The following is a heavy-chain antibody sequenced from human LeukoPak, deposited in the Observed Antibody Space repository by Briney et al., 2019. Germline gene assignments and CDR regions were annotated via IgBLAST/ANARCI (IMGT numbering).Heavy chain of an antibody. Sequence: TGGSLRLSCAASGFTFSNAWMSWVRQAPGKGLEWVGRIKSKTDGGTTDYAAPVKGRFTISRDDSKNTLYLQMNSLKTEDTAVYYCTTTFTPYHYYMDVWGKGTTVTVSS. CDR1: GFTFSNAW. CDR2: IKSKTDGGTT. V-gene: IGHV3-15*01. CDR3: TTTFTPYHYYMDV. D-gene: IGHD2/OR15-2a*01. J-gene: IGHJ6*03.